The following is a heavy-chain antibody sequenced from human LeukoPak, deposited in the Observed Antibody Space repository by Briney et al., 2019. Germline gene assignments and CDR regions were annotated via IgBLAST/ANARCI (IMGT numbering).Heavy chain of an antibody. CDR2: INWNGGST. J-gene: IGHJ6*03. V-gene: IGHV3-20*04. Sequence: PGGSLRLSCAASGFTFSSYGMSWVRQAPGKGLEWVSGINWNGGSTGYADSVKGRFTISRDNAKNSLYLQMNSLRAEDTALYYCARLGCSSTSWKTSYYYYYYMDVWGKGTTVTVSS. D-gene: IGHD2-2*01. CDR3: ARLGCSSTSWKTSYYYYYYMDV. CDR1: GFTFSSYG.